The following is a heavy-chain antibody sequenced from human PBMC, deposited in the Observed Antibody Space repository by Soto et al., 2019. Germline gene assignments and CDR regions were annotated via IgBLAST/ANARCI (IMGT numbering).Heavy chain of an antibody. V-gene: IGHV3-74*01. CDR2: INSDGSST. D-gene: IGHD6-19*01. Sequence: EVQLVESGGGLVQPGGSLRLSCAASGFTFSSYWMHWVRQAPGKGLVWVSRINSDGSSTSYADSVKGRFTISRDNAKNTLYLQINSLRAEDTAVYYWARRAVSSGWYATWYFDLWGRGTLVTVSS. J-gene: IGHJ2*01. CDR3: ARRAVSSGWYATWYFDL. CDR1: GFTFSSYW.